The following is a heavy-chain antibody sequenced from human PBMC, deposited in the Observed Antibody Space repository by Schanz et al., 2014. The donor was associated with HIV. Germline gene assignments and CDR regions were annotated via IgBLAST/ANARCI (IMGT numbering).Heavy chain of an antibody. V-gene: IGHV1-69*01. CDR1: GGTFSSYA. CDR3: ASGRFDTVIWWGDAFLI. Sequence: QVQLVQSGAEVKKPGSSVKASCKASGGTFSSYAISWVRQAPGQGLEWMGGIIPIFGTTNYARKFQGRVTITADESTSTAYMELSSLRSEDTAVYYCASGRFDTVIWWGDAFLIWGRGTMVTVSS. J-gene: IGHJ3*02. CDR2: IIPIFGTT. D-gene: IGHD5-18*01.